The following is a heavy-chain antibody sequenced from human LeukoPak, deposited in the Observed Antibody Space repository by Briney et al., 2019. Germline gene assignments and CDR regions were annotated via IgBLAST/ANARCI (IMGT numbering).Heavy chain of an antibody. V-gene: IGHV3-23*01. J-gene: IGHJ4*02. CDR3: AKARVLRVYYGSGNLDY. CDR1: GFTFGSYA. Sequence: GGSLRLSCAASGFTFGSYAMSWVRQAPGKGLEWVSAISGSGGSTYYADSVKGRFTISRDNSKNTLYLQMNSLRAEDTAVYYCAKARVLRVYYGSGNLDYWGQGTLVTVSS. D-gene: IGHD3-10*01. CDR2: ISGSGGST.